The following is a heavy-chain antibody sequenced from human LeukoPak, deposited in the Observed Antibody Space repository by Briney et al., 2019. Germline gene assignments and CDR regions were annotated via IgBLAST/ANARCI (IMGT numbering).Heavy chain of an antibody. J-gene: IGHJ4*02. V-gene: IGHV1-69*13. CDR1: GYTFTSYD. CDR2: IIPIFGTA. D-gene: IGHD3-22*01. Sequence: SVKVSCKASGYTFTSYDINWVRQAPGQGLEWMGGIIPIFGTANYAQKFQGRVTITADESTSTAYMELSSLRSEDTAVYYCARLPVNYYDSSGHPYYFDYWGQGTLVTVSS. CDR3: ARLPVNYYDSSGHPYYFDY.